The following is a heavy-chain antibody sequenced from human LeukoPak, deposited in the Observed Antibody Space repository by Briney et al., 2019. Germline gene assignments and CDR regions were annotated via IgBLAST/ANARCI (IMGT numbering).Heavy chain of an antibody. CDR1: GGSISSYY. CDR2: MYYSGST. D-gene: IGHD3-22*01. V-gene: IGHV4-59*08. Sequence: SETLSLTCTVSGGSISSYYWSWIRQPPGKGPEWIGYMYYSGSTNYNPSLKSRVTISVDTSKNQFSLRLSSVTAADTAVYYCARHESSSGYSYFDYWGQGTLVTVSS. CDR3: ARHESSSGYSYFDY. J-gene: IGHJ4*02.